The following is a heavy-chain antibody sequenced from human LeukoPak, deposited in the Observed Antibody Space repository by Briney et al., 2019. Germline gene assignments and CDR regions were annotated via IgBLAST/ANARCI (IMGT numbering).Heavy chain of an antibody. V-gene: IGHV4-59*01. CDR3: ARVGLGGYYYYYYGMDV. CDR2: IYYSGST. J-gene: IGHJ6*02. Sequence: SETLSLTCTVSGGSISSYYWSWIRQPPGKGLEWIGYIYYSGSTNYSPSLKSRVTISVDTSKNQFSLKLSSVTAADTAVYYCARVGLGGYYYYYYGMDVWGQGTTVTVSS. D-gene: IGHD3-3*01. CDR1: GGSISSYY.